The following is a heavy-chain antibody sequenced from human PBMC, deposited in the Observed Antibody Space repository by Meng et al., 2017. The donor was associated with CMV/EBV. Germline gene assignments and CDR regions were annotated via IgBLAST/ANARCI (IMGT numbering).Heavy chain of an antibody. V-gene: IGHV4-34*01. Sequence: ESLKISCAVYGGSFSGYYWSWIRQPPGKGLEWIGEINHSGSTNYNPSLKSRVTISVDTSKNQFSLNLSSVTAADTAVYYCARSLVVPAAILSYYYGMDVWGQGTTVTVSS. D-gene: IGHD2-2*02. CDR2: INHSGST. CDR3: ARSLVVPAAILSYYYGMDV. J-gene: IGHJ6*02. CDR1: GGSFSGYY.